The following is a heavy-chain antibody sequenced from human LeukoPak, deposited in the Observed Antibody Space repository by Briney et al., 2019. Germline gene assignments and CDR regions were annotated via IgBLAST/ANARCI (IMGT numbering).Heavy chain of an antibody. CDR1: GFPFSSYN. Sequence: PGESLRLSCVGSGFPFSSYNMNWVRQAPGKGLEWVSYISSSSSSIYYADSVKGRFTISRDNAKNSLYLQMNSLRAEDTAVYYCARYGGGHWAFDIWGQGTMVTVSS. J-gene: IGHJ3*02. CDR3: ARYGGGHWAFDI. V-gene: IGHV3-48*01. CDR2: ISSSSSSI. D-gene: IGHD3-10*01.